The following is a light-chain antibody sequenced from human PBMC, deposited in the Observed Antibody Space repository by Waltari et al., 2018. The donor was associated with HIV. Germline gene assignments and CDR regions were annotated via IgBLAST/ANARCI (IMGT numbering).Light chain of an antibody. CDR1: SSAVGGSQL. CDR3: CAYAGSTTYVI. Sequence: QSALTQPASVSGSPGQSITISCTGTSSAVGGSQLVYWYQQHPGKAPKLMLYEVSKRPSGVSNLFSGSKSGNTASLTISGLQAEDEADYYCCAYAGSTTYVIFGGGTKLTVL. V-gene: IGLV2-23*02. J-gene: IGLJ2*01. CDR2: EVS.